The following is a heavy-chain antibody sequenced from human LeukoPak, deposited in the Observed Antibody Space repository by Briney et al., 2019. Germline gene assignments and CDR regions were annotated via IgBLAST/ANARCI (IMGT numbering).Heavy chain of an antibody. V-gene: IGHV3-48*03. CDR1: GFTFSSYA. CDR2: ISSSGSTI. J-gene: IGHJ4*02. CDR3: ARQDYDYVWGSYRPFDY. D-gene: IGHD3-16*02. Sequence: PGGSLRLSCAASGFTFSSYAMNWVRQAPGKGLEWVSYISSSGSTIYYADSVKGRFTISRDNAKNSLYLQMKSLRAEDTAVYYCARQDYDYVWGSYRPFDYWGQGTLVTVSS.